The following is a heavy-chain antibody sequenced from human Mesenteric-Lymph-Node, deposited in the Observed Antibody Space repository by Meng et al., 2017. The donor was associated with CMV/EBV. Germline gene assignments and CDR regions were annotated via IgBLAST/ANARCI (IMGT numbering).Heavy chain of an antibody. CDR1: AYTFTSYG. J-gene: IGHJ4*02. CDR2: INTYNGNT. D-gene: IGHD3-10*01. Sequence: KASAYTFTSYGIGWVRQAPGQGLEWMGWINTYNGNTNFAQKFQGGVTMTADTSTGTAYMELRSLRSDDTAVYFCARDRNYGSGGRDLWGQGTLVTVSS. V-gene: IGHV1-18*01. CDR3: ARDRNYGSGGRDL.